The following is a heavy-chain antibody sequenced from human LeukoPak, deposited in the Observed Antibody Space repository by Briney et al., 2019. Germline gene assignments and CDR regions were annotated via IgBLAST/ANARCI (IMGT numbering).Heavy chain of an antibody. J-gene: IGHJ4*02. V-gene: IGHV3-48*01. CDR1: GFFFSSFT. D-gene: IGHD2-21*02. Sequence: GGPLRLSCAASGFFFSSFTLNWVRQAPGKGLEWVSYITNTGKTTLYADSVKDRFTISRDNAQESLFLQMDSLRAEDTAVYYCARQAVCSGDCYYRHFDYWGQGVLVAVSS. CDR3: ARQAVCSGDCYYRHFDY. CDR2: ITNTGKTT.